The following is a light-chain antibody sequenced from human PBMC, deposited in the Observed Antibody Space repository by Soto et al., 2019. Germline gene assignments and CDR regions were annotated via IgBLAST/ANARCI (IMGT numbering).Light chain of an antibody. CDR3: QQYNNWPPWT. Sequence: EVVLTQSPGTLSLSPGERATLSCRASQTVRNNYLAWYQQKPGQAPRLLIYDASSRATGIPDRFSGSGSGTEFTLIISSLQSEDFAVYYCQQYNNWPPWTFGQGTKVDI. J-gene: IGKJ1*01. V-gene: IGKV3-20*01. CDR1: QTVRNNY. CDR2: DAS.